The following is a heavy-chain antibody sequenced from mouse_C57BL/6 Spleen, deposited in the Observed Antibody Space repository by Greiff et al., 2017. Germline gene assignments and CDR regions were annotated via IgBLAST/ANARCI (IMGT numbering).Heavy chain of an antibody. CDR2: IYPGSGST. D-gene: IGHD3-2*02. J-gene: IGHJ4*01. V-gene: IGHV1-55*01. CDR1: GYTFTSYW. CDR3: ARGAAQSLYYAMDY. Sequence: QVQLKQPGAELVKPGASVKMSCKASGYTFTSYWITWVKQRPGQGLEWIGDIYPGSGSTNYNEKFKSKATLTVDTSSSTAYMQLSSLTSEDSAVYYCARGAAQSLYYAMDYWGQGTSVTVSS.